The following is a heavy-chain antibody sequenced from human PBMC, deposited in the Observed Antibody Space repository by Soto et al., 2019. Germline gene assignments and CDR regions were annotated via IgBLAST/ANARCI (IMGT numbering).Heavy chain of an antibody. J-gene: IGHJ4*02. CDR2: IYSGGST. V-gene: IGHV3-53*01. CDR1: GFTVSSNY. CDR3: ARAPYYYASSGYPYAFDY. D-gene: IGHD3-22*01. Sequence: GGSLRLSCAASGFTVSSNYMSWVRQAPGKGLEWVSVIYSGGSTYYADSVKGRFTISRDNSKNTLYLQMNSLRAEDTAVYYCARAPYYYASSGYPYAFDYWGQGTLVTVSS.